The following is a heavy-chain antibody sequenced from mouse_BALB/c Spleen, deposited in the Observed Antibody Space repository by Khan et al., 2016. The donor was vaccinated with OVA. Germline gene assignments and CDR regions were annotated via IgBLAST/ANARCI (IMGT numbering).Heavy chain of an antibody. CDR2: IFPGTGTT. V-gene: IGHV1S132*01. J-gene: IGHJ3*01. CDR3: ARGYLGNYEFVY. Sequence: QVQLKQSGAELVKPGASVKLSCKTSGYTFTSYWIQWVKQRPGQGLGWIGQIFPGTGTTYYNENFKGKATLTVDTSSRTAYMQLSSLTSEDSAVYFCARGYLGNYEFVYWGQGTLVTVSP. CDR1: GYTFTSYW. D-gene: IGHD2-1*01.